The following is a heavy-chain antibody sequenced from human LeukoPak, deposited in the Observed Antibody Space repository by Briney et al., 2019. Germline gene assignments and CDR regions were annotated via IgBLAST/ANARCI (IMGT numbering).Heavy chain of an antibody. D-gene: IGHD3-22*01. Sequence: GGSLRLSCAASGFTFSSYGMHWVRQAPGKGLEWVAVIWYDGSNKYYADSVKGRFTISRDNSKNTLYLQMNSLRAEDTAVYYCARVAYDSSGSWDYWGQGTLVTVSS. J-gene: IGHJ4*02. CDR1: GFTFSSYG. CDR2: IWYDGSNK. V-gene: IGHV3-33*01. CDR3: ARVAYDSSGSWDY.